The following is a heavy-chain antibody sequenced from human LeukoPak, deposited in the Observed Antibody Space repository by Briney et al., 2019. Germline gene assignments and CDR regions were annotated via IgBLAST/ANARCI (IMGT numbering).Heavy chain of an antibody. J-gene: IGHJ5*02. D-gene: IGHD3-10*01. CDR1: GGSISTSGYY. V-gene: IGHV4-39*07. CDR3: AISSMVREQNWFDP. Sequence: SETLSLTCTVSGGSISTSGYYWGWIRQPPGKGLEWIGTMYYSGSTNYNPSLKSRVTISVDTSKNQFSLKLSSVTAADTAVYYCAISSMVREQNWFDPWGQGTLVTVSS. CDR2: MYYSGST.